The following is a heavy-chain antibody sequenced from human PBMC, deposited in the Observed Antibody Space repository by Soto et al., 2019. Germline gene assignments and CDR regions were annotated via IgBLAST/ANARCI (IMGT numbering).Heavy chain of an antibody. V-gene: IGHV3-64D*06. J-gene: IGHJ2*01. CDR1: GSAFSSYG. Sequence: EVQLVESGGALVQPGGSLRLSCSASGSAFSSYGMHWVRHAPGRRLEYVSAISPDGRDTYYADSVKGRFTISRDNSKNTLYLQMDSLRAEDTAVYHCVKKRIVAPGNWYFDLWGRGTLVIVSS. CDR3: VKKRIVAPGNWYFDL. CDR2: ISPDGRDT. D-gene: IGHD2-15*01.